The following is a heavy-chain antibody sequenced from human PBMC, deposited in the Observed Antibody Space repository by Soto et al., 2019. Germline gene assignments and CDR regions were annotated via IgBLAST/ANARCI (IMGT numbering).Heavy chain of an antibody. J-gene: IGHJ6*02. CDR1: GASLSDNY. Sequence: SETLSLTCAVYGASLSDNYCNWLRQPPGKGLEWIGEINHSGNTNYNPSLRSRVTISIDTSKNQLSLNLRSVSAADTAVYYCARGRHPPRWVHAGGSYYYYGMDVWGQGTTVTVSS. CDR2: INHSGNT. D-gene: IGHD3-10*01. V-gene: IGHV4-34*01. CDR3: ARGRHPPRWVHAGGSYYYYGMDV.